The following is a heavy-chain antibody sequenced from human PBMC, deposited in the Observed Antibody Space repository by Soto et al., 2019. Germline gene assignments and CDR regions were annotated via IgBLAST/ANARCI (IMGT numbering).Heavy chain of an antibody. D-gene: IGHD5-18*01. Sequence: EVQLLESGGGLAQPGGSLRLSCAASGFTFRIYAMSWVRQGPGKRLEWVAAFSGSGGSTYYADSVKGRFTISRDDSLQTLYLQMNSLRVEDTAVYYCAKGGHTALGYFDDWGQGTLVTVSS. CDR1: GFTFRIYA. CDR3: AKGGHTALGYFDD. CDR2: FSGSGGST. J-gene: IGHJ4*02. V-gene: IGHV3-23*01.